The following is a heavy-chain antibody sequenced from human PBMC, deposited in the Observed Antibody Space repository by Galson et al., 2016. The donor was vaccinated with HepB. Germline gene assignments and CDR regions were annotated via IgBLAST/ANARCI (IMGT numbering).Heavy chain of an antibody. CDR2: IWYDGSNN. CDR1: GFPFSSYG. J-gene: IGHJ4*02. Sequence: SLRLSCAASGFPFSSYGMHWVRQAPGKGLEWVGFIWYDGSNNFYEDSVKGRFTISRDNSKNTLYLQMDSLRADDTAVYYCARDQIRNEKYTYGCLRYWGQGTLVTVSS. D-gene: IGHD5-18*01. CDR3: ARDQIRNEKYTYGCLRY. V-gene: IGHV3-33*08.